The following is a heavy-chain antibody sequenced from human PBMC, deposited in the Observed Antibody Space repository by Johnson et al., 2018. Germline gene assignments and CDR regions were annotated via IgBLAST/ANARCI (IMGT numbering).Heavy chain of an antibody. J-gene: IGHJ3*02. V-gene: IGHV4-59*01. Sequence: QVQLQESGPGLVKPSETLSLTCNVSGGSISSSFWSWIRQPPGKGLEWITYIHYSGNTNYNPSLKSRVTILLDTSKNQFSLKLSSVTAADTAVYYGARGSGSSAYYVDAFDILGQGTMVTVSS. CDR3: ARGSGSSAYYVDAFDI. CDR2: IHYSGNT. CDR1: GGSISSSF. D-gene: IGHD3-22*01.